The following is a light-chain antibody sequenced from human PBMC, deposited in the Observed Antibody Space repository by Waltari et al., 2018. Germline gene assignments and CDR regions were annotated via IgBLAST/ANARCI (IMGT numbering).Light chain of an antibody. CDR1: QDISNY. V-gene: IGKV1-33*01. CDR2: DAS. CDR3: QQYDNLLWT. J-gene: IGKJ1*01. Sequence: DIQMIQSPSSLSASVVDRVTITCQASQDISNYLNWYQQKPGKAPKLLIYDASNLETGVPSRFSGSGSGTDFTFTISSLQPEDIATYYCQQYDNLLWTFGQGTKVEIK.